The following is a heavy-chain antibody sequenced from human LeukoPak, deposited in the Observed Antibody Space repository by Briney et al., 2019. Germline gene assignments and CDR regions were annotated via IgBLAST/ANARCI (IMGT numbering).Heavy chain of an antibody. CDR3: ARGIVGSGWYFDVGDY. D-gene: IGHD6-19*01. CDR1: GGTFSSYA. CDR2: IIPIFGTA. V-gene: IGHV1-69*06. Sequence: SVKVSCKASGGTFSSYAISWVRQAPGQGLEWMGGIIPIFGTANYAQKFQGRVTITADKSTSTAYMELSSLRSDDTAVYYCARGIVGSGWYFDVGDYWGQGTLVTVSS. J-gene: IGHJ4*02.